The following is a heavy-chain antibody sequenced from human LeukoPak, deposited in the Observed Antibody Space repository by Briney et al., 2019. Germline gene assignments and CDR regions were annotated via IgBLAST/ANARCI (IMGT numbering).Heavy chain of an antibody. CDR1: GGSISSYY. J-gene: IGHJ2*01. Sequence: SETLSLTCTVSGGSISSYYWSWIRQPPGKGLEWIGYIYYSGSTNYNPSLKSRVTISVDTSKNQFSLKLSSVTAADTAVYYCARGRHSYGYNDLDWYFVLWGRGTLVTVSS. CDR3: ARGRHSYGYNDLDWYFVL. D-gene: IGHD5-18*01. CDR2: IYYSGST. V-gene: IGHV4-59*01.